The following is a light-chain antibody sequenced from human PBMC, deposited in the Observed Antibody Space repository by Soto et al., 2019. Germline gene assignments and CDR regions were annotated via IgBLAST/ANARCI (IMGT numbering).Light chain of an antibody. J-gene: IGKJ4*01. V-gene: IGKV1-9*01. Sequence: DIQMTQSPSSLSASVGDRVTITCRASQDIAIYLAWYQQKPGEAPKLLIHAASTLHGGVPSRFSGSGSGTDFTLTITSLQAEDFATYYCQQTRTYPSTFGGGTKVEIK. CDR1: QDIAIY. CDR3: QQTRTYPST. CDR2: AAS.